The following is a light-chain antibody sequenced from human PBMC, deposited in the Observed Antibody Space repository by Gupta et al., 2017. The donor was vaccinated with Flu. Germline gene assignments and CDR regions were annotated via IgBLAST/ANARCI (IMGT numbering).Light chain of an antibody. CDR3: HQDSSSPIT. J-gene: IGKJ5*01. Sequence: PSVLSASIGGRVTITCRASPSISHWLAWYQLKPGKGPKLLIYVGSTLNDGVSSRFSGSGSGTEFTLTISRVQPDDAATYSCHQDSSSPITFGQGTRMEIK. CDR1: PSISHW. V-gene: IGKV1-5*01. CDR2: VGS.